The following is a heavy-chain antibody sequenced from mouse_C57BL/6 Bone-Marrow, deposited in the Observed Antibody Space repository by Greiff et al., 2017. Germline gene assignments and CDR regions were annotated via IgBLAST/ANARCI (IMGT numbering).Heavy chain of an antibody. CDR3: ARGDYDRRPRFAY. V-gene: IGHV1-55*01. D-gene: IGHD2-4*01. CDR1: GYTFTSYW. J-gene: IGHJ3*01. CDR2: IYPGSGST. Sequence: QVQLQQPGAELVKPGASVKMSCKASGYTFTSYWITWVKQRPGQGLEWIGDIYPGSGSTNYNEKFKSKATLTVDTSSSTAYMQLSSLTSEDSAVYYCARGDYDRRPRFAYWGQGTLVTVSA.